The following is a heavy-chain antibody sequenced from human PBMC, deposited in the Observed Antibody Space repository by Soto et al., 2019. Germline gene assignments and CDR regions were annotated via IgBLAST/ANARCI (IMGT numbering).Heavy chain of an antibody. CDR1: GYTFTSYD. Sequence: ASVKVSCKASGYTFTSYDINWVRQATGQGLEWMGWMNPNSGNTGYAQKFQGRVTMTRNTSISTAYMELSSLRSEDTAVYYCAREVTTTEDWFDPWGQGALVTVSS. V-gene: IGHV1-8*01. CDR3: AREVTTTEDWFDP. CDR2: MNPNSGNT. J-gene: IGHJ5*02. D-gene: IGHD4-4*01.